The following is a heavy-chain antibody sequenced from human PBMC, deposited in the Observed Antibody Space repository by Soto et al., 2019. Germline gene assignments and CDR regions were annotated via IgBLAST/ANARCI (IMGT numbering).Heavy chain of an antibody. CDR1: GCTLTSDY. J-gene: IGHJ6*02. D-gene: IGHD3-10*01. Sequence: ASVKVSCEASGCTLTSDYIHWVRQAPGQGLEWMGIINPSGGSTSYAQKFQGRVTMTRDTSTSTVYMELSSLRSEDTAVYYCASWDYGSGSRAGYYYYYGMDVWGQGATVTVSS. CDR3: ASWDYGSGSRAGYYYYYGMDV. V-gene: IGHV1-46*01. CDR2: INPSGGST.